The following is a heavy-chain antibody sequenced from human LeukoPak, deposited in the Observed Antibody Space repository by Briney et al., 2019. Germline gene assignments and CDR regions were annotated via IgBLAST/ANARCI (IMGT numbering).Heavy chain of an antibody. V-gene: IGHV3-21*01. CDR3: ARGEYGTGNYHIDY. Sequence: GGSLRLSCAASGFTFSSYRMNWVRQAPGKGLEWASYISSSSSYIYYADSVKGRFTISRDNAKNSLYLQMNSLRAEDTAVYYCARGEYGTGNYHIDYWGQGTLVTVSS. CDR1: GFTFSSYR. CDR2: ISSSSSYI. J-gene: IGHJ4*02. D-gene: IGHD3-10*01.